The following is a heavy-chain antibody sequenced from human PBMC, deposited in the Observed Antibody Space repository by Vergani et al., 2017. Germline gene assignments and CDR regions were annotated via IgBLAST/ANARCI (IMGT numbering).Heavy chain of an antibody. V-gene: IGHV3-23*01. Sequence: EVQLLESGGGLVQPGGSRRLSCAGAGFTFDTYTMAYVRQAPGKGLEWVATISSGGGDISYADSVKGRFTISRDNSKNTLFLQMNSLKDEDTAVYYCKTAWGLYYLHGEYFQYWGRGTLVSVSS. J-gene: IGHJ1*01. D-gene: IGHD3-10*01. CDR1: GFTFDTYT. CDR3: KTAWGLYYLHGEYFQY. CDR2: ISSGGGDI.